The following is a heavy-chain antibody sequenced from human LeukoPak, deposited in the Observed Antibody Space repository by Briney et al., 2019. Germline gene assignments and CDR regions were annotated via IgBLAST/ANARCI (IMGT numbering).Heavy chain of an antibody. D-gene: IGHD3-10*01. J-gene: IGHJ4*02. V-gene: IGHV4-34*01. CDR1: GGSFSGYY. CDR2: INHSGST. CDR3: ARGGRFGRGDY. Sequence: SETLSLTCAVYGGSFSGYYWSWIRQPPGKGLEWIGEINHSGSTNYNPSLKSRVTISVDTSKNQFSLKLSSVTAADTAVYYCARGGRFGRGDYWGQGTLVTVSS.